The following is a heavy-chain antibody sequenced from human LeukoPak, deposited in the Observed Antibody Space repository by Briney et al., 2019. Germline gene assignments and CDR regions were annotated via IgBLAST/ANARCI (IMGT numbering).Heavy chain of an antibody. Sequence: GKSLRLSCAASGFTFSSYGMHWVRQAPGKGLEWVAVISYDGSNKYYADSVKGRFTISRDNSKNTLYLQMNSLRAEDTAVYYCARQGYCSRGSCYWSGWFDPWGQGTLVTVSS. D-gene: IGHD2-15*01. J-gene: IGHJ5*02. V-gene: IGHV3-30*03. CDR2: ISYDGSNK. CDR3: ARQGYCSRGSCYWSGWFDP. CDR1: GFTFSSYG.